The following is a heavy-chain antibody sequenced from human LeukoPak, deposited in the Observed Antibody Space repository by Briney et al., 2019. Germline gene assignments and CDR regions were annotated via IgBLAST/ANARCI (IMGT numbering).Heavy chain of an antibody. D-gene: IGHD6-19*01. CDR1: GFTFSSYS. CDR2: ISSSSSYI. CDR3: TTDGAGSSGWSGTPDGY. Sequence: GGSLRLSCAASGFTFSSYSMNWVRQAPGKGLEWVSSISSSSSYIYYADSVKGRFTISRDNAKNSLYLQMNSLKTEDTAVYYCTTDGAGSSGWSGTPDGYWGQGTLVTVSS. J-gene: IGHJ4*02. V-gene: IGHV3-21*03.